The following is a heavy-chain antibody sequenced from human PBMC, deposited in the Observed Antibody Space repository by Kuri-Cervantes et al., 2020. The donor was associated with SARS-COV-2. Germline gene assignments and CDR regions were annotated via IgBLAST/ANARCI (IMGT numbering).Heavy chain of an antibody. V-gene: IGHV1-24*01. J-gene: IGHJ2*01. CDR3: ATNPIDYGDYQRYFDL. CDR2: FDPEDGET. Sequence: ASVKVSCKVSGYTITELSMHWVRQAPGKGLEWMGGFDPEDGETIYAQKFQGRVTMTEDTSTDTAYMELSSLRSEDTAVYYCATNPIDYGDYQRYFDLWGRGTLVTVSS. CDR1: GYTITELS. D-gene: IGHD4-17*01.